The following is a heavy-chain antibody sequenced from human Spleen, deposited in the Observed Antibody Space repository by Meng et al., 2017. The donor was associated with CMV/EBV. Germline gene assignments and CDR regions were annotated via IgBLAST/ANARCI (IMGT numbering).Heavy chain of an antibody. CDR1: GFTFSSYA. Sequence: ETLSLTCAASGFTFSSYAMSWVRQAPGKGLEWVSSISSSSRYIYYADSVKGRFTISRDNAKNSLFLQMNSLRAEDTAVYYCARDPGGEILGYYYGLDVWGQGTTVTVSS. CDR2: ISSSSRYI. J-gene: IGHJ6*02. CDR3: ARDPGGEILGYYYGLDV. D-gene: IGHD3-16*01. V-gene: IGHV3-21*01.